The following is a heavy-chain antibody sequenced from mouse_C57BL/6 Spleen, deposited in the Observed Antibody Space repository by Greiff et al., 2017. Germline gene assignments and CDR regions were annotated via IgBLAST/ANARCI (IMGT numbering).Heavy chain of an antibody. J-gene: IGHJ2*01. D-gene: IGHD1-1*01. CDR2: IYPGDGDT. CDR3: ARSQLITTVANFYG. CDR1: GYAFSSYW. Sequence: QVQLQQSGAELVKPGASVKISCKASGYAFSSYWMNWVKQRPGKGLEWIGQIYPGDGDTNYNGKFKGKATLTADKSSSTAYMQLSSLTSEDSAVYFCARSQLITTVANFYGWGQGTTLTVSS. V-gene: IGHV1-80*01.